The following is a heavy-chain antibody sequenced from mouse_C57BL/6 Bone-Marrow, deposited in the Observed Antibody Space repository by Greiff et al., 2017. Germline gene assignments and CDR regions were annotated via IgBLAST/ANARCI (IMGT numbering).Heavy chain of an antibody. CDR2: INPSSGYT. D-gene: IGHD1-1*01. CDR3: AITTVVAFDY. Sequence: VQLQQSGAELARPGASVKMSCKASGYTFTSYTMHWVKQRPGQGLEWIGYINPSSGYTKYNQKFKDKATLTADKSSSTAYMQLISLTSEDSAVYYCAITTVVAFDYWGQGTTLTVSA. V-gene: IGHV1-4*01. CDR1: GYTFTSYT. J-gene: IGHJ2*01.